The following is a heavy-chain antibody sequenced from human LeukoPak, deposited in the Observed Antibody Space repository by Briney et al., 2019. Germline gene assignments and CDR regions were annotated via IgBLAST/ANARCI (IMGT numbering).Heavy chain of an antibody. J-gene: IGHJ4*02. CDR2: VIPIFGTA. V-gene: IGHV1-69*13. CDR1: GGTFSSYA. D-gene: IGHD3-10*01. CDR3: ARDPFMAKGY. Sequence: ASVKVSCKASGGTFSSYAISWVRQAPGQGLEWMGGVIPIFGTANYAQKFQGRVTITADESTSTAYMELSSLRSEDTAVYYCARDPFMAKGYWGQGTLVTVSS.